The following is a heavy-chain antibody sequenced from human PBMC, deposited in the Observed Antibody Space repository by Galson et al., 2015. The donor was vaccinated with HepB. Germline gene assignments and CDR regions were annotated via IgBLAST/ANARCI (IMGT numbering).Heavy chain of an antibody. D-gene: IGHD3-10*01. J-gene: IGHJ4*02. V-gene: IGHV3-30*03. Sequence: SLRLSCAASRFAFSNYDMHWVRQAPGKGLEWVAVISYDGTNKYSADSVKGRFTISRDNSKNTLFLQMNSLRPDDTAVYFCARGPRIRGYFDYWGQGTLVTVSS. CDR3: ARGPRIRGYFDY. CDR1: RFAFSNYD. CDR2: ISYDGTNK.